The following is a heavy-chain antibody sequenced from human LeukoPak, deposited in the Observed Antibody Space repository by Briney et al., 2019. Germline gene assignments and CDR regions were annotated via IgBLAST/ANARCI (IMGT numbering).Heavy chain of an antibody. Sequence: PGGSLRLSCAASGFTFDDYAMHWVRQAPGKGLEWVSLISGDGGSTYYADSVKGRFTISRDNSKNSLYLQMNSLRTEDTALYYCAKDLGNRYYDFWSGYYTADRRDYWGQGTLVTVSS. D-gene: IGHD3-3*01. CDR2: ISGDGGST. V-gene: IGHV3-43*02. J-gene: IGHJ4*02. CDR3: AKDLGNRYYDFWSGYYTADRRDY. CDR1: GFTFDDYA.